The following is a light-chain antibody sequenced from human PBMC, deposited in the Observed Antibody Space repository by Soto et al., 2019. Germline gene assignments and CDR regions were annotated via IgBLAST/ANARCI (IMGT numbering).Light chain of an antibody. CDR3: QQYNSYSLS. V-gene: IGKV1-5*03. CDR1: QSTSSW. J-gene: IGKJ3*01. CDR2: KAS. Sequence: DIQLTQSPSTLSASVGDRVTITCRASQSTSSWLAWYQQKPGKAPNLLIYKASSLESGVPSRFSGSGSGTEFTLIIRSLQPEEFASYYCQQYNSYSLSFGPGTKVDIK.